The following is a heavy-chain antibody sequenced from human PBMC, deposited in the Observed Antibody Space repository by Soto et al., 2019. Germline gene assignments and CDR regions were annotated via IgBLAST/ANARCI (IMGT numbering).Heavy chain of an antibody. CDR3: ARDRYCSGGSCPYYFDY. CDR2: ISSSSSTI. CDR1: GFTFSSYS. D-gene: IGHD2-15*01. V-gene: IGHV3-48*01. J-gene: IGHJ4*02. Sequence: ESGGGLVQPGGSLRLSCAASGFTFSSYSMNWVRQAPGKGLEWVSYISSSSSTIYYADSVKGRFTISRDNAKNSLYLQMNSLRAEDTAVYYCARDRYCSGGSCPYYFDYWGQGTLVTVSS.